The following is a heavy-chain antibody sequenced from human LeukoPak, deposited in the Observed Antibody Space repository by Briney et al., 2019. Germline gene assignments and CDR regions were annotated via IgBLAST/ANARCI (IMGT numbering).Heavy chain of an antibody. V-gene: IGHV4-59*01. CDR2: IYYSGST. D-gene: IGHD6-19*01. CDR3: ARDTAVAGYDY. J-gene: IGHJ4*02. Sequence: SETLSLTCTVSGGSISSYYWSWIRQPPGKGLEWIGYIYYSGSTNYNPSLKSRVTISVDTSKNQFSRKLSSVTAADTAVYYCARDTAVAGYDYWGQGTLVTVSS. CDR1: GGSISSYY.